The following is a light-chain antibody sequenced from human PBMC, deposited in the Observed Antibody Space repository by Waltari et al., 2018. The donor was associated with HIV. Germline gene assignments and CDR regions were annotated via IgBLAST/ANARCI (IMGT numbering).Light chain of an antibody. CDR3: HQYASFSGT. CDR1: QNVGAF. J-gene: IGKJ1*01. CDR2: QAS. V-gene: IGKV1-5*03. Sequence: DIRLTQSPSTLSASAGDRVAITCRAGQNVGAFLAWYQQKPGKPPKLLIYQASILEGGVPSRFSGSVSGLDFTLTINGLQSDDFATYYCHQYASFSGTFGQGTKVEL.